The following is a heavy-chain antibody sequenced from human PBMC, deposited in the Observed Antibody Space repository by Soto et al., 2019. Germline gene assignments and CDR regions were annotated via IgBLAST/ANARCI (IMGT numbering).Heavy chain of an antibody. D-gene: IGHD2-21*01. CDR3: ARGIAYYYYYGMDV. CDR2: IDPSDSYT. V-gene: IGHV5-10-1*01. CDR1: GYSLTSYC. J-gene: IGHJ6*02. Sequence: LKISCKGSGYSLTSYCISWVRQMPGKGLEWMGRIDPSDSYTNYSPSFQGHVTISADKSISTAYLQWSSLKASDTAMYYCARGIAYYYYYGMDVWGQGTTVTVSS.